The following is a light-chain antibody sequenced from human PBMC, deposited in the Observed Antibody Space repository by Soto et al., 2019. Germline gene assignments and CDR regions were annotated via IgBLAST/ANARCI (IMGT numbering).Light chain of an antibody. CDR3: QQYNNWPPMA. CDR1: QSVGSN. V-gene: IGKV3-15*01. Sequence: EIVMTQSPATLSVSPGERATLSCRASQSVGSNLAWYQQKPGQAPRLLIYGASSRATGIPARFSGSGYGTEFTLIISSRQSEDFAVYYCQQYNNWPPMAFGQGTKVEIK. J-gene: IGKJ1*01. CDR2: GAS.